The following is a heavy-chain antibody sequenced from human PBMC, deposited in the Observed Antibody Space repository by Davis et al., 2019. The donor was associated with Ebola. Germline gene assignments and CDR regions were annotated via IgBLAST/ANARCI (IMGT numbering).Heavy chain of an antibody. J-gene: IGHJ4*02. Sequence: ASVKVSCKASGYTFTSYGISWVRQAPGQGLEWMGWISAYNGNTNYAQKLQGRVTMTTDTSTSTAYMELRSLRSDDTAVYYCARDGSWELPLYYFDYWGQGTLVTVSS. D-gene: IGHD1-26*01. V-gene: IGHV1-18*01. CDR1: GYTFTSYG. CDR3: ARDGSWELPLYYFDY. CDR2: ISAYNGNT.